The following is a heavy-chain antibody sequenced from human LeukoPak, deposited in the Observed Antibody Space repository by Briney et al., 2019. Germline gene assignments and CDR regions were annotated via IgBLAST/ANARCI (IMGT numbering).Heavy chain of an antibody. J-gene: IGHJ4*02. V-gene: IGHV4-34*01. D-gene: IGHD3-3*01. Sequence: PSETLSLTCAVYGGSFSGYYWSWIRQPPGKGLEWIGEINHSGSTNYNPSLRSRVTISVDTSKNQFSLKLSPVTAADTAVYYCAGTSRRYYDFWSGYFFVYWGQGTLVTVSS. CDR2: INHSGST. CDR1: GGSFSGYY. CDR3: AGTSRRYYDFWSGYFFVY.